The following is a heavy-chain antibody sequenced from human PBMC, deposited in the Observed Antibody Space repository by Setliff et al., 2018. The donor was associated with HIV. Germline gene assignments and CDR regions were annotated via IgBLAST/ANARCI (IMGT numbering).Heavy chain of an antibody. J-gene: IGHJ5*02. CDR1: GFVFNEFW. D-gene: IGHD2-8*01. Sequence: GGSLRLSCAASGFVFNEFWMSWARQAPGKGLEWVANINDDGNEKYYVGSVKGRFTISRDNAKYSLYLQMNSLRGDDTAVYYCGALSLRTNSVYGIISTRFDPWGQGTLVTVSS. CDR2: INDDGNEK. CDR3: GALSLRTNSVYGIISTRFDP. V-gene: IGHV3-7*03.